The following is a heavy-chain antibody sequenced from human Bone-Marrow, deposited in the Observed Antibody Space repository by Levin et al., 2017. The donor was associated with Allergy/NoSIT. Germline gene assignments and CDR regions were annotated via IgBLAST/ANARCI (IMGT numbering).Heavy chain of an antibody. CDR1: GFTVSSNY. J-gene: IGHJ2*01. V-gene: IGHV3-53*01. D-gene: IGHD6-13*01. CDR3: ARVLGSWPDGFWWYFDL. Sequence: PGGSLRLSCAASGFTVSSNYMSWVRQAPGKGLEWVSVIYSGGSTYYADSVKGRFTISRDNSKNTLYLQMNSLRAEDTAVYYCARVLGSWPDGFWWYFDLWGRGTLVTVSS. CDR2: IYSGGST.